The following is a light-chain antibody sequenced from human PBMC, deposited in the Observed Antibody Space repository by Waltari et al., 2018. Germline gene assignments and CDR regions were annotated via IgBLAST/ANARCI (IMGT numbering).Light chain of an antibody. CDR3: HQYYSDPYS. CDR2: CAS. J-gene: IGKJ2*03. CDR1: QGFNSS. V-gene: IGKV1-27*01. Sequence: DIQMTESPSSLSASVGDSVTITCRASQGFNSSLAWYQQKPGKAPNLLIYCASSLQSGVPSRFSGSKSGTDFTLTISSLQPEDIASYYCHQYYSDPYSFGRGTKVEIK.